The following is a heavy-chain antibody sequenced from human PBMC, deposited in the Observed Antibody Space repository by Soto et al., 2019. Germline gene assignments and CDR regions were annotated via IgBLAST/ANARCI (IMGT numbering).Heavy chain of an antibody. CDR3: ARPPGYISDWHYFDL. D-gene: IGHD2-21*02. CDR1: GGTFSTHA. Sequence: SVKVSCKASGGTFSTHAIIWVRQAPGHGLEWMGGIIPISGTTYYTQKFQGRVTITADEPTSTAFMELSSLMSEDTAVYYCARPPGYISDWHYFDLWGQGTLVTVSS. CDR2: IIPISGTT. V-gene: IGHV1-69*13. J-gene: IGHJ4*02.